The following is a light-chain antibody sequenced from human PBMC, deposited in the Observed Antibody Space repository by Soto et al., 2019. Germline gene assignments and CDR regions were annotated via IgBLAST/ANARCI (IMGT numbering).Light chain of an antibody. CDR2: KAS. CDR3: QQYNSH. Sequence: DIQMTQSPSTLSASVGDRVTITCRASQSISSWLAWYQQKPGKAPKLLIYKASSLESGVPSRFSGSGSGTEFTLTICSLQPDDFATYYCQQYNSHFGQGTKLEIK. V-gene: IGKV1-5*03. J-gene: IGKJ2*01. CDR1: QSISSW.